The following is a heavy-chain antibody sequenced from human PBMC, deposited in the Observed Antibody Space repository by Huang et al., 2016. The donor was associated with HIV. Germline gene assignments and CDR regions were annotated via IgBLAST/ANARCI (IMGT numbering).Heavy chain of an antibody. CDR3: ASQHIGAAATWF. CDR2: VYHSGST. V-gene: IGHV4-39*01. CDR1: GDFISSTNYY. D-gene: IGHD6-13*01. J-gene: IGHJ4*02. Sequence: QLQLQESGPGQVKPSETLSLTCTVSGDFISSTNYYWGWIRQSPGKGLEWVGSVYHSGSTNYNPSLKSRVTLSVDTSRNQFSLRLNSVTVADTAVYYCASQHIGAAATWFWGRGTQVAVSS.